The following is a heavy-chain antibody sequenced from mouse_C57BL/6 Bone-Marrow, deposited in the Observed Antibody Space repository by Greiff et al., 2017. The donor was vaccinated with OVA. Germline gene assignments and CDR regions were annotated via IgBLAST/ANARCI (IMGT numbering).Heavy chain of an antibody. CDR1: GYSITSGYY. CDR2: ISYDGSN. J-gene: IGHJ3*01. Sequence: EVQLQQSGPGLVKPSQSLSLTCSVTGYSITSGYYWNWIRQFPGNKLEWMGYISYDGSNNYNPSLKNRISITRDTSKNQFFLKLNSVTTEDTATYYCARDKLFAYWGQGTLVTVSA. CDR3: ARDKLFAY. V-gene: IGHV3-6*01.